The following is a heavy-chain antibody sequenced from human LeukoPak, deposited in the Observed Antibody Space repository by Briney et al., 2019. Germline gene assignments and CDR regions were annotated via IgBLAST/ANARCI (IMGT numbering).Heavy chain of an antibody. CDR1: GGSINSSYYY. Sequence: SETLSLTCTVSGGSINSSYYYWGWIRQPPGKGLEWIGSIYYSGSTYYNPSLKSRVTISVDTSNNQFSLKLTSVTAADTAVYYCARHYSSSWYSAFHTWGQGTMVTVSS. CDR3: ARHYSSSWYSAFHT. D-gene: IGHD6-13*01. J-gene: IGHJ3*02. V-gene: IGHV4-39*01. CDR2: IYYSGST.